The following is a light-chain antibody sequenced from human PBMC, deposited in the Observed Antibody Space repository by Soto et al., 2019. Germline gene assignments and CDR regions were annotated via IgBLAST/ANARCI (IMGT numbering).Light chain of an antibody. CDR3: KQFSSYPLT. J-gene: IGKJ4*01. Sequence: EFVLTQSPGTLSLSPGERATLSCRASQTVRNNYLAWYQQKPGQAHRLXIYDAYSRATGIQDRFSGGGSGTDFTLTISRLEPEDFAVYYCKQFSSYPLTFGGGTKVDIK. V-gene: IGKV3-20*01. CDR1: QTVRNNY. CDR2: DAY.